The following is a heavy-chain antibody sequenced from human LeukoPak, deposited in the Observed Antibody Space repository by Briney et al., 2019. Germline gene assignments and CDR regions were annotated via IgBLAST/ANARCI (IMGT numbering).Heavy chain of an antibody. Sequence: MXWXXXXPGKGLEGVSYISSSGSTIYYADSVKGRFTISRDNAKNSLYLQMNSLRAEDTAVYYCARESYDSSPNIWGQGTMVTVSS. D-gene: IGHD3-22*01. V-gene: IGHV3-11*01. CDR3: ARESYDSSPNI. CDR2: ISSSGSTI. J-gene: IGHJ3*02.